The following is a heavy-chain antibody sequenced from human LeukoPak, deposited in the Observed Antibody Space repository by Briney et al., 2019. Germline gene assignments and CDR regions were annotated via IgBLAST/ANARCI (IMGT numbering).Heavy chain of an antibody. V-gene: IGHV3-11*01. CDR2: ISSSGSTI. Sequence: GGSLRVSCAASGFTFSDYYMSWIRQAPGKGLEWVSYISSSGSTIYYADSVKGRFTISRDNAKNSLYLQMNSLRAEDTAVYYCAQDPATVPSAGYWGQGTQVTVSS. CDR3: AQDPATVPSAGY. D-gene: IGHD4-17*01. J-gene: IGHJ4*02. CDR1: GFTFSDYY.